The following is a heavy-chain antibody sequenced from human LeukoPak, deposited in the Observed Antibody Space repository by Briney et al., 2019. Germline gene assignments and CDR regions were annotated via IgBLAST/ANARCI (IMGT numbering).Heavy chain of an antibody. V-gene: IGHV1-2*02. D-gene: IGHD3-3*01. CDR3: ARGSDYDFWSGYFHYYYYMDV. Sequence: ASVKVSCKASGYTFTGYYMHWVRQAPGQGLEWMGWINPNSGGTNYAQKFQGRVTMTRDTSIGTAYMELSRLRSDDTAVYYCARGSDYDFWSGYFHYYYYMDVWGKGTTVTVSS. CDR2: INPNSGGT. CDR1: GYTFTGYY. J-gene: IGHJ6*03.